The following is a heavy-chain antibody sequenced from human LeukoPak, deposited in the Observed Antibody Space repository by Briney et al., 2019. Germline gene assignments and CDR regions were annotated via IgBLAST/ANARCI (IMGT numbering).Heavy chain of an antibody. CDR3: AREPSGWGYYYGMDV. J-gene: IGHJ6*02. V-gene: IGHV3-48*02. D-gene: IGHD3-10*01. Sequence: PGGSLRLSCAASGFTFSSYSMNWVRQAPGKGLEWVSYISSSSSTIYYADSVKGRFTISRDNAKNSLYLQMNSLRDEDTAVYYCAREPSGWGYYYGMDVWGQGTTVTVSS. CDR2: ISSSSSTI. CDR1: GFTFSSYS.